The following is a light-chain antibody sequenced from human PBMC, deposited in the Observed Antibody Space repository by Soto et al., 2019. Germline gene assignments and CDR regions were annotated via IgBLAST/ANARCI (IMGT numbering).Light chain of an antibody. Sequence: QSVLTQPASVSGSPGQSITISCTGTSSDVGSYNLVSWYQQHPGKAPKLMIYEGSKRPSGVSNRFSGSKSGNTASLTISGLQAEDEADYYCCSHTSSSTGVLFGGGTKLTVL. V-gene: IGLV2-14*02. J-gene: IGLJ2*01. CDR3: CSHTSSSTGVL. CDR1: SSDVGSYNL. CDR2: EGS.